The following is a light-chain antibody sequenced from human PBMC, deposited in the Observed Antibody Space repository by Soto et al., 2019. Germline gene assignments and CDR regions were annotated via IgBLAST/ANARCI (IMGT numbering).Light chain of an antibody. V-gene: IGLV1-40*01. Sequence: QSVLTQPPSVSEAPGQRVTISCTGSSSNIGAGYEAHWYQQVPGTAPKLLIYENNNRPSGVPDRFSGSNSGTSTSPAITGPQAEDEDEYYCQSYDSSLSNYVFGTGTKVTVL. CDR3: QSYDSSLSNYV. CDR1: SSNIGAGYE. J-gene: IGLJ1*01. CDR2: ENN.